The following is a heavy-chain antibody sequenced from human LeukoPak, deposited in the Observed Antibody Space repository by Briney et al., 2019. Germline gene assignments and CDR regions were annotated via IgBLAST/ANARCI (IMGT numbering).Heavy chain of an antibody. J-gene: IGHJ4*02. V-gene: IGHV3-21*01. Sequence: GGSLRLSCAASGFTFSSYSMNWVRQAPGKGLEWVSSISSSSSYIYYADSVKGRFTISRDNAKNSLYLQMNSLRAEDTAVYYCARDSREYSYGFDYWGQGTLVTVSS. D-gene: IGHD5-18*01. CDR1: GFTFSSYS. CDR3: ARDSREYSYGFDY. CDR2: ISSSSSYI.